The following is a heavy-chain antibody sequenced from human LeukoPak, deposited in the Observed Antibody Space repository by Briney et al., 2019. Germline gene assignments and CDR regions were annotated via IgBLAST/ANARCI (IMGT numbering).Heavy chain of an antibody. Sequence: PPETLSLTCTVSGGSISRGDYYWSWIRQPPGKGLEWLGYIYYSGSTYYNPSLKSRVTISVDTSKNQFSLKLSSVTAADTAVYYCARGRVIVVVVAAHNWFDPWGQGTLVTVSS. D-gene: IGHD2-15*01. V-gene: IGHV4-30-4*01. CDR1: GGSISRGDYY. J-gene: IGHJ5*02. CDR2: IYYSGST. CDR3: ARGRVIVVVVAAHNWFDP.